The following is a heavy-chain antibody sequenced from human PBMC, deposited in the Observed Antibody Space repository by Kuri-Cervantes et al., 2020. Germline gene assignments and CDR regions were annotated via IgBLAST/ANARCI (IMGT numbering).Heavy chain of an antibody. CDR3: TTDIGAAHDY. CDR2: IKSKTAAGTT. CDR1: GFTFDDYG. D-gene: IGHD6-13*01. V-gene: IGHV3-15*01. J-gene: IGHJ4*02. Sequence: GGSLRLSCAASGFTFDDYGMSWVRQAPGKGLEWVGRIKSKTAAGTTDYAAPVTGRFTISRDDSKNTLFLQMSSLKTEDTALYYCTTDIGAAHDYWGQGTLVTVSS.